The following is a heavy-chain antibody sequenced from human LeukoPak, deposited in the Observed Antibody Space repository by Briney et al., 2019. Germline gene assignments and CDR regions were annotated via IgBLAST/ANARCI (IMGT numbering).Heavy chain of an antibody. Sequence: GASVKVSCKASGYTFTGYYMHWVRQAPGQGIEWMGWINPNSGGTNYAQKFQGRVTMTRDTSISTAYMELSRLRSDDTAVYYCARATYCGGDCYRRAGIDYWGQGTLVTVSS. V-gene: IGHV1-2*02. J-gene: IGHJ4*02. CDR1: GYTFTGYY. D-gene: IGHD2-21*02. CDR3: ARATYCGGDCYRRAGIDY. CDR2: INPNSGGT.